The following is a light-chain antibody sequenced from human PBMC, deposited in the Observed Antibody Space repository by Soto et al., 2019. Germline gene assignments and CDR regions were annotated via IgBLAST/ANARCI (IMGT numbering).Light chain of an antibody. J-gene: IGKJ2*01. V-gene: IGKV1-5*01. Sequence: DIQMTQSPSTLSGSVGDRVTITCRASQTISSWLAWYQQKPGKAPKLLIYDASNLEAGVPSRFRGSGSGTEFTLTISSLQPDDSATYYCQQYHSFSFTFGQGTKVDIK. CDR1: QTISSW. CDR2: DAS. CDR3: QQYHSFSFT.